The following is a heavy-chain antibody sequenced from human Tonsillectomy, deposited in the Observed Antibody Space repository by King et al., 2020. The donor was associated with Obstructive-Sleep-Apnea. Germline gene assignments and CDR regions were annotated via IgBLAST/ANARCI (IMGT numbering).Heavy chain of an antibody. CDR1: GFTFSSYS. CDR2: ISSSSSTI. CDR3: ARDGCSSTSARCAFDI. V-gene: IGHV3-48*04. D-gene: IGHD2-2*01. J-gene: IGHJ3*02. Sequence: VQLVESGGGLVQPGGSLRLSCAASGFTFSSYSMNWVRQAPGKGLEWVSYISSSSSTIYYADSVKGRFTLPRDNAKNSLYLQMNSLRAEDTAVYYCARDGCSSTSARCAFDIWGQGTMVTVSS.